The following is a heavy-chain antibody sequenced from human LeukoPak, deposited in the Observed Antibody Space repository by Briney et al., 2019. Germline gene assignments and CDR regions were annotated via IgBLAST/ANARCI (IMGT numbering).Heavy chain of an antibody. Sequence: PGGSLRLSCAASGFTFSSYAMSWVRQNPGKGLEWVAAISGSGGSTYYADSVKGRFTIPRDNFKNTLYLQMNSLRAEDTAVYYCAKEVIVGVSFDYWGQGTLVTVSS. D-gene: IGHD1-26*01. CDR1: GFTFSSYA. J-gene: IGHJ4*02. CDR3: AKEVIVGVSFDY. CDR2: ISGSGGST. V-gene: IGHV3-23*01.